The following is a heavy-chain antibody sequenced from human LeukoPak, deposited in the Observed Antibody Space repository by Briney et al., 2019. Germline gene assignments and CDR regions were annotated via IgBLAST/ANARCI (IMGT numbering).Heavy chain of an antibody. CDR2: ISSNGDTT. Sequence: PGGSLRLSCSASGFTFSTYTMYWVRQAPGRGLEYVSAISSNGDTTNYADSVKGRFTISRDNSRNTLYLQMSSLRAEDTAVYYCVKGYYDILTGYYVEVLDYWGQGTLVTVSS. V-gene: IGHV3-64D*09. CDR3: VKGYYDILTGYYVEVLDY. CDR1: GFTFSTYT. D-gene: IGHD3-9*01. J-gene: IGHJ4*02.